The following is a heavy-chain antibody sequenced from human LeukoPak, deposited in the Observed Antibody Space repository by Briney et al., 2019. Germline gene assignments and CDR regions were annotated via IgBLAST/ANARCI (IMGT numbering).Heavy chain of an antibody. Sequence: GGSLRLSCVGSGFTFSGYWMNWVRQAPGRGLEWVAKIEEDGSAKYYMDSVKGRFSIYRDNAKNSLYLQMYSLRAEDTAMYYCARAGQLNYWGQGTLVTGSA. D-gene: IGHD6-13*01. J-gene: IGHJ4*02. V-gene: IGHV3-7*05. CDR1: GFTFSGYW. CDR3: ARAGQLNY. CDR2: IEEDGSAK.